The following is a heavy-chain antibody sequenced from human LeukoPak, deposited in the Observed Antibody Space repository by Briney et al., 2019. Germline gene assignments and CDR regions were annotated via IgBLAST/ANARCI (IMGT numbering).Heavy chain of an antibody. CDR1: GGTFSSYA. V-gene: IGHV1-69*05. J-gene: IGHJ6*03. CDR2: IIPIFGTA. D-gene: IGHD3-10*01. CDR3: ARDRWGVNYYQYMDV. Sequence: ASVKVSCKAPGGTFSSYAISWVRQAPGQGLEWMGGIIPIFGTANYAQKLQGRVTMTTDTATSTAYMELSSLRADDTAVYYCARDRWGVNYYQYMDVWGKGTTVTVSS.